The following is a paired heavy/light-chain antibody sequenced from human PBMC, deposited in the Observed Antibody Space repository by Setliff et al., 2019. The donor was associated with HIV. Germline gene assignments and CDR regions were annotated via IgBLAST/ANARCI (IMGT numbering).Heavy chain of an antibody. CDR2: ISSGGDAI. CDR1: GFAFSDYY. J-gene: IGHJ4*02. V-gene: IGHV3-11*01. CDR3: ARVLSGTDY. D-gene: IGHD1-26*01. Sequence: QVHLVESGGDLVKPGGSLRLSCAASGFAFSDYYMSWIRQAPGKGLEWVSYISSGGDAISYADSVKGRFTISRDNAKNSLYLQMNSLRAEDTAVYYCARVLSGTDYWGQGTLVTVSS.
Light chain of an antibody. Sequence: DIQMTQSPSTLSASVGDRVTITCRASQSISSWLAWYQQKPGKAPKLLIYKASSLEDGVPSRFSGSGSGTEFTLTITSLQPDDFATYYCQQYDTDFWKFGQGTKVEI. CDR3: QQYDTDFWK. J-gene: IGKJ1*01. V-gene: IGKV1-5*03. CDR1: QSISSW. CDR2: KAS.